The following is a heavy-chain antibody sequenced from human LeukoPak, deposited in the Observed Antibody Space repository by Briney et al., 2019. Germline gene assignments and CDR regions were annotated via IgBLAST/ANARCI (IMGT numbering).Heavy chain of an antibody. CDR3: ARNPPEGGYFAS. J-gene: IGHJ4*02. Sequence: PGGSLRLSCADSGFTFSNYNMNWVRQAPGKGLEWVSYISSSGSKIFYADSVKGRLTISRDNAKNSLYLQMNSLRAEDTAVYYCARNPPEGGYFASWGQGTLVTVSS. D-gene: IGHD3-22*01. V-gene: IGHV3-48*01. CDR1: GFTFSNYN. CDR2: ISSSGSKI.